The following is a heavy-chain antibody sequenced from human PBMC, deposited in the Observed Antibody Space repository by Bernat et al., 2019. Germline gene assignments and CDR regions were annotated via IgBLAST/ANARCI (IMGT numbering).Heavy chain of an antibody. CDR3: ARGRVSVRPPKYSSSWYGLVY. Sequence: QVQLVQSGAEVKKPGASVKVSRKASGYTFTSYDINWVRQATGQGLEWMGWMNPNSGNTGYAQKFQGRVTITRNTSISTAYMELSSLRSEDTAVYYCARGRVSVRPPKYSSSWYGLVYWGQGTLVTVSS. CDR2: MNPNSGNT. CDR1: GYTFTSYD. J-gene: IGHJ4*02. V-gene: IGHV1-8*01. D-gene: IGHD6-13*01.